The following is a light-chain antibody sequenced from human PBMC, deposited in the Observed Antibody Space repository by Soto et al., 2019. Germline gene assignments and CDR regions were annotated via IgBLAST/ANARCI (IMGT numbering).Light chain of an antibody. J-gene: IGKJ1*01. CDR2: GAS. V-gene: IGKV3-20*01. CDR1: QSVSSSF. CDR3: XQYDSSPWT. Sequence: EIVLTQSPGTLSLSPGERATLSCRASQSVSSSFLAWYQQKPGQAPMLLIYGASSRATGIPDRFSGSGSGTDXXLXXXXLEPXDFAXXXXXQYDSSPWTFGQGTRVEIK.